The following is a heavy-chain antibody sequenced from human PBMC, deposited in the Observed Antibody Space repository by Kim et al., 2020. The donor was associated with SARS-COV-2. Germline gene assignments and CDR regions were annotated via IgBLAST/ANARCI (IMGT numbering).Heavy chain of an antibody. CDR1: GFTFSSYW. J-gene: IGHJ2*01. CDR2: INSDGSDT. Sequence: GGSLRLSCAAPGFTFSSYWMHWVRQAPGKGLVWLSGINSDGSDTTHADSVRGRFTISRDNAKDSVYLQLSSLRAEDTAVYYCARIAYCGADCYSSSYWYFDIWGRGTLVTVSS. V-gene: IGHV3-74*01. CDR3: ARIAYCGADCYSSSYWYFDI. D-gene: IGHD2-21*02.